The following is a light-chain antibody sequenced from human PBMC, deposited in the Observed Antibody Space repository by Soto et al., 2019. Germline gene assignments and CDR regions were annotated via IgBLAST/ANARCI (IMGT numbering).Light chain of an antibody. Sequence: DIQMTQSPSTLSASVGDRVTITCRASQSISSWLAWYQQKPGQAPKLLIYKASTLQSGVPSRFSGSGSGTELTLAISGLSLDDPATYYCQQYYDNWTFGQGTKVE. V-gene: IGKV1-5*03. J-gene: IGKJ1*01. CDR2: KAS. CDR1: QSISSW. CDR3: QQYYDNWT.